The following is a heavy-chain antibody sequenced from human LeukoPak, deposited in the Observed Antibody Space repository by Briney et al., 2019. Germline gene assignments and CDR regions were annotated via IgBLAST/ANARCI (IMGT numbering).Heavy chain of an antibody. CDR2: ISSSSSTI. CDR1: GFTVSSNY. CDR3: ARGWGYSYGPFDY. J-gene: IGHJ4*02. V-gene: IGHV3-48*02. Sequence: GGSLRLSCAASGFTVSSNYMSWVRQAPGKGLEWVSYISSSSSTIYYADSVKGRFTISRDNAKNSLYLQMNSLRDEDTAVYYCARGWGYSYGPFDYWGQGTLVTVSS. D-gene: IGHD5-18*01.